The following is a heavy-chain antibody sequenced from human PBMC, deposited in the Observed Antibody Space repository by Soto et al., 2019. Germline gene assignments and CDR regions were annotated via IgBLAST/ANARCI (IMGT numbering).Heavy chain of an antibody. D-gene: IGHD3-3*01. CDR3: ARVLTKYYDFWSGYTIMNWFDP. CDR1: GGSTSSGDYY. J-gene: IGHJ5*02. Sequence: PSETLSLTCTVSGGSTSSGDYYWSWIRQPPGKGLEWIGYIYYSGSTYYNPSLKSRVTISVDTSKNQFSLKLSSVTAADTAVYYCARVLTKYYDFWSGYTIMNWFDPWGQGTLVTVSS. V-gene: IGHV4-30-4*01. CDR2: IYYSGST.